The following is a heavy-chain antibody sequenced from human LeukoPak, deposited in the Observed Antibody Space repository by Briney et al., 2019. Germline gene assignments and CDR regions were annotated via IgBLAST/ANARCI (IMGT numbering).Heavy chain of an antibody. CDR1: GGSISSYY. J-gene: IGHJ4*02. CDR2: IYYSGST. D-gene: IGHD3-10*01. Sequence: SETLSLTCTVSGGSISSYYWSWIRQPRGKGLEWIGYIYYSGSTNYNPSLKSRVTISVDTSKNQFSLKLSSVTAADTAVYYCARGDGSGTFDYWGQGTLVTVSS. V-gene: IGHV4-59*01. CDR3: ARGDGSGTFDY.